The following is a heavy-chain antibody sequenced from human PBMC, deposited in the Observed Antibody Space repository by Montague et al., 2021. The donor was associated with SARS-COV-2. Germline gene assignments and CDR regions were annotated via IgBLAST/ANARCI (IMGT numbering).Heavy chain of an antibody. CDR2: IYYSGST. CDR3: ARDHGQWFGELWGHGLDV. V-gene: IGHV4-31*03. Sequence: SETLSLTCSVSSGSISTGHHWSWIRQHPMKGLEWIGYIYYSGSTYYNPSFKGRVTISIDTAKNQFSLELTSMTAADTAVYYCARDHGQWFGELWGHGLDVWSQGTTVIVSS. D-gene: IGHD3-10*01. CDR1: SGSISTGHH. J-gene: IGHJ6*02.